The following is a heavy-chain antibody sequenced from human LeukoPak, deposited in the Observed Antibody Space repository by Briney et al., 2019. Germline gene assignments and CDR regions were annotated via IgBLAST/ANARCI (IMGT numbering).Heavy chain of an antibody. J-gene: IGHJ4*02. V-gene: IGHV3-7*03. CDR2: IKQDGSAK. CDR3: ARRYFDS. CDR1: GFTFNNYA. Sequence: GGSLRLSCAASGFTFNNYAMRWVRQAPGKGLEWVANIKQDGSAKYYVDSVKGRFTISRDNAKNSLYLQMNSLRAEDTAVYYCARRYFDSWGQGTLVTVSS.